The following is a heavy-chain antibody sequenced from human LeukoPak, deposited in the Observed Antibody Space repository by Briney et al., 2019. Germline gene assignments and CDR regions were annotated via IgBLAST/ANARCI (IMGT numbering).Heavy chain of an antibody. CDR2: TYSSGST. CDR3: ARGLGIGKDYFDC. Sequence: SETLSLTCTVSGGSINSGSYYWSWIRQPAGKGLEWIGRTYSSGSTNYNPSLKGRVTISVDTSKTQFSLNLSSVTAADTAVYYCARGLGIGKDYFDCWGQGTLVTVSS. CDR1: GGSINSGSYY. D-gene: IGHD7-27*01. V-gene: IGHV4-61*02. J-gene: IGHJ4*02.